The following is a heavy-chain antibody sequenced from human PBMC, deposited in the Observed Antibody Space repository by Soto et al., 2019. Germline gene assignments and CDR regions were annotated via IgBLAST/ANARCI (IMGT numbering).Heavy chain of an antibody. V-gene: IGHV1-69*13. J-gene: IGHJ6*02. CDR1: GDTFSSYS. D-gene: IGHD1-7*01. CDR2: IIPVFGSA. CDR3: ARYDGWNYRYYGMEV. Sequence: AVKVSCKASGDTFSSYSITWVRQAPGQGLEWMGGIIPVFGSANYAQKFQGRVTITADESTSTAYMELSSLRSQDTAVYLCARYDGWNYRYYGMEVWGQGTTVTVSS.